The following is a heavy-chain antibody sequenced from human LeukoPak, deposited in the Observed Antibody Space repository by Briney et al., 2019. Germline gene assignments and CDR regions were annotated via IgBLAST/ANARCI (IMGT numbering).Heavy chain of an antibody. V-gene: IGHV3-30*18. J-gene: IGHJ4*02. CDR3: AKGGHYYYGSGSDY. CDR1: RFTFSSYG. CDR2: ISYDGSNK. D-gene: IGHD3-10*01. Sequence: PGRSLRLSCAASRFTFSSYGMHWVRQAPGKGLEWVAVISYDGSNKYYADSVKGRFTISRDNSKNTLYLQMNSLRAEDTAVYYCAKGGHYYYGSGSDYWGQGTLVTVSS.